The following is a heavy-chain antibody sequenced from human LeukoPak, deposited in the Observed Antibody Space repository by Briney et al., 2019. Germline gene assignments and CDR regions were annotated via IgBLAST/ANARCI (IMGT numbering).Heavy chain of an antibody. CDR1: GYSFTSYW. CDR3: ARHSKDYYDSSGYYYVGDNWFDP. V-gene: IGHV5-51*01. J-gene: IGHJ5*02. D-gene: IGHD3-22*01. Sequence: GESLKISCKGSGYSFTSYWIGWVRQMPGKGLEWMGIIYPGDSDTRYSPSFQGQVTISADKSISTAYLQWSSRKASDTAMYYCARHSKDYYDSSGYYYVGDNWFDPWGQGTLVTVSS. CDR2: IYPGDSDT.